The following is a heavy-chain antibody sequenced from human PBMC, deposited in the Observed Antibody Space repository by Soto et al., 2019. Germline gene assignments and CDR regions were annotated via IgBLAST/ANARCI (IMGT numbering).Heavy chain of an antibody. CDR1: GDSFTSYW. CDR2: IYPGDSDT. J-gene: IGHJ4*02. D-gene: IGHD5-12*01. Sequence: PXDSLKVSCKGSGDSFTSYWIGWVRQMPGKGLEWMGIIYPGDSDTRYSPSFQGQVTISADKSISTAYLQWSSLKASDTAMYYCARIRGRRWLKILYWGQGTLVTV. CDR3: ARIRGRRWLKILY. V-gene: IGHV5-51*01.